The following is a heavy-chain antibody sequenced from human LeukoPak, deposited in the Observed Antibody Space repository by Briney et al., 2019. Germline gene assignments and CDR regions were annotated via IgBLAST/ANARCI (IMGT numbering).Heavy chain of an antibody. CDR2: IIPIFGTA. Sequence: SVKVSCNASGGTFSSYAISWVRQAPGQGLEWMGGIIPIFGTANYAQKFQGRVTITADESTSTAYMELSSLRSEDTAVYYCARGSAARYYYYYYMDVWGKGTTVTVSS. D-gene: IGHD6-6*01. CDR1: GGTFSSYA. V-gene: IGHV1-69*13. CDR3: ARGSAARYYYYYYMDV. J-gene: IGHJ6*03.